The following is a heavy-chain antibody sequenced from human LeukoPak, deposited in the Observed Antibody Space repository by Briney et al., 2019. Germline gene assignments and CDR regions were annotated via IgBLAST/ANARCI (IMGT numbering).Heavy chain of an antibody. D-gene: IGHD3-22*01. CDR1: GLTFSSYS. V-gene: IGHV3-21*01. Sequence: PGGSLRLSCAVSGLTFSSYSFNWVRQAPGKGLEWVSSITPTSSYIYYADSVKGRFTISRDNAKNSLYLQMNSLRAEDTAVYYCARLRRYNDNSGYYYYYDYWGQGTLVTVSS. CDR2: ITPTSSYI. CDR3: ARLRRYNDNSGYYYYYDY. J-gene: IGHJ4*02.